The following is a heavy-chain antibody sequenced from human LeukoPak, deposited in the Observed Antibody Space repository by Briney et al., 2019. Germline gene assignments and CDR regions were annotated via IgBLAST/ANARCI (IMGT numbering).Heavy chain of an antibody. CDR2: ISYDGSNK. CDR3: AKELGWLVGPFDI. J-gene: IGHJ3*02. V-gene: IGHV3-30-3*01. CDR1: GFTFSSYA. D-gene: IGHD6-19*01. Sequence: PGGSLRLSCAASGFTFSSYAMHWVRQAPGKGLEWVAVISYDGSNKYYADSVKGRFTISRDNSKNTLYLQMNSLRAEDTAVYYCAKELGWLVGPFDIWGQGIMVTVSS.